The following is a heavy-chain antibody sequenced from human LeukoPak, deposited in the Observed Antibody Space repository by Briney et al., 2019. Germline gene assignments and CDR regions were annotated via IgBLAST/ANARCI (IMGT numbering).Heavy chain of an antibody. V-gene: IGHV4-31*03. D-gene: IGHD3-10*01. CDR3: ARDYFGYYGSGTYYYFDY. CDR2: IYYSGST. J-gene: IGHJ4*02. CDR1: GGSISSGGYY. Sequence: SSETLSLTCTVSGGSISSGGYYWSWIRQHPGKGLEWIGYIYYSGSTYYNPSLKSRVTMSVDTSKNQFSLKLSSVTAADTAVYYCARDYFGYYGSGTYYYFDYWGQGALVTVSS.